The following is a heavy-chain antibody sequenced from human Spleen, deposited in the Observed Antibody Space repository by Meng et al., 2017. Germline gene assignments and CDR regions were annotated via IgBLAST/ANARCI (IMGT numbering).Heavy chain of an antibody. CDR2: INAVFGTT. CDR3: ARKAGNCISTTCYSLDY. CDR1: GGIFSNYV. V-gene: IGHV1-69*05. D-gene: IGHD2-2*01. J-gene: IGHJ4*02. Sequence: SVKVSCKALGGIFSNYVIGWVRQAPGQGLEWMGGINAVFGTTNYAQKFQGRVTITTDESTSTVYMELNRLTSEDTAVYFCARKAGNCISTTCYSLDYWGQGTLVTVSS.